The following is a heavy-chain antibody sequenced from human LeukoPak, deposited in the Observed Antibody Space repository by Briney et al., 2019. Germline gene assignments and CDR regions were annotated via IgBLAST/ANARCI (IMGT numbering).Heavy chain of an antibody. D-gene: IGHD3-22*01. V-gene: IGHV3-49*03. J-gene: IGHJ4*02. CDR3: TRDRRYYYDSSGE. CDR2: IRSKAYGGTT. CDR1: GFTFGDSA. Sequence: GGSLRLSCTASGFTFGDSAMSWFRQAPGKGLEWVGFIRSKAYGGTTEYAASVKGRFTISRDDSKSIAYLQMNSLKTEDTAVYYCTRDRRYYYDSSGEWGQGTLVTVSS.